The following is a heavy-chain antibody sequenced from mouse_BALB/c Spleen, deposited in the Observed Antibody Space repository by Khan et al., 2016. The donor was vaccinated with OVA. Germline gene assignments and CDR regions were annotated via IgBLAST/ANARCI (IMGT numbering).Heavy chain of an antibody. CDR1: GFTFSSYG. D-gene: IGHD1-2*01. CDR3: ATTLFYGYHIDY. Sequence: EVELVESGGGLVQPGGSRKLSCAASGFTFSSYGMHWVRQAPEKGLEWVGYISGDSSTIYYADKVKGRFTISRDTPKNTMFLQMPSLMSEDTARYYVATTLFYGYHIDYWGPGTTLTVSS. V-gene: IGHV5-17*02. CDR2: ISGDSSTI. J-gene: IGHJ2*01.